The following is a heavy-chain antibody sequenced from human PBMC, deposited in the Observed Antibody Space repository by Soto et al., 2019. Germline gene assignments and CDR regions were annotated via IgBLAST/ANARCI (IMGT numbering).Heavy chain of an antibody. Sequence: TLSLTCTVSGGSISSGGYYWSWIRQHPGKGLEWIGYIYYSGSTYYNPSLKSRVTISVDASKNQFSLTLSSVTAADTAVYCCVRGRISKIYYYGSGSLFDYWGQGTLVTVSS. V-gene: IGHV4-31*03. CDR2: IYYSGST. J-gene: IGHJ4*02. D-gene: IGHD3-10*01. CDR3: VRGRISKIYYYGSGSLFDY. CDR1: GGSISSGGYY.